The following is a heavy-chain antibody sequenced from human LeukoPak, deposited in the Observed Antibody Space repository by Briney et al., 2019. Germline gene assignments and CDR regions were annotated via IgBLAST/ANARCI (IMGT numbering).Heavy chain of an antibody. CDR2: IRYDGFNK. CDR3: AREVARMSIADREAFDI. Sequence: GGSLRLSCAASGFTFSNYGVHWVRQAPGKGLEWVAFIRYDGFNKYYADSVKGRFTISRDNSKNTLSLQMNSLRAEDTAVYYCAREVARMSIADREAFDIWGQGTMVTVSS. V-gene: IGHV3-30*02. D-gene: IGHD6-6*01. CDR1: GFTFSNYG. J-gene: IGHJ3*02.